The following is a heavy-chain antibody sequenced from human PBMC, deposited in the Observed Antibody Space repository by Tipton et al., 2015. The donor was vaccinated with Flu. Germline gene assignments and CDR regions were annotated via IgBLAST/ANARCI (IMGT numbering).Heavy chain of an antibody. CDR1: GGSISSSSYY. CDR2: IYHSGST. J-gene: IGHJ6*02. V-gene: IGHV4-39*07. Sequence: TLSLTCTVSGGSISSSSYYWGWIRQPPGKGLEWIGSIYHSGSTYYNPSPKSRVTISVDTAKNQFSLKLNSVTAADTAVYYCGRESPPDVWGQGTTVTVSS. CDR3: GRESPPDV.